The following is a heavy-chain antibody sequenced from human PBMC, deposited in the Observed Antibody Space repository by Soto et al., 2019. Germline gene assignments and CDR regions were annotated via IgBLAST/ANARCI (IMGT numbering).Heavy chain of an antibody. V-gene: IGHV4-59*01. Sequence: SETLSLTCTVSGGSISSYYWSWIRQPPGKGLEWIGYIYYSGSTNYNPSLKSRVTISVDTSKNQFSLKLRSVTAADTAIYYCERDRADYGGRWFDSWGQGTLVTVSS. CDR1: GGSISSYY. D-gene: IGHD4-17*01. CDR3: ERDRADYGGRWFDS. J-gene: IGHJ5*01. CDR2: IYYSGST.